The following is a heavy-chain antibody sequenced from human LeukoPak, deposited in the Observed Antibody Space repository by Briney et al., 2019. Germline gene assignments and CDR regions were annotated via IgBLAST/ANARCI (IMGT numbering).Heavy chain of an antibody. Sequence: GAPVKVCCTASGYTFTAYYIPRVRQAPGQGLEWMGWINPNSGGTNYAQKFQGRVTMTRDTSISTAYMELSRLRSDDTAVYYCARDLCSGWYFKDYWGQGTLVTVSS. V-gene: IGHV1-2*02. J-gene: IGHJ4*02. CDR2: INPNSGGT. CDR1: GYTFTAYY. CDR3: ARDLCSGWYFKDY. D-gene: IGHD6-19*01.